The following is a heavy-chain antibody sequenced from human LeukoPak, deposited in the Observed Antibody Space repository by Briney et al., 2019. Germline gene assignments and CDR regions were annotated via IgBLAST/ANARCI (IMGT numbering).Heavy chain of an antibody. CDR1: GGSFSGYY. CDR2: INHSGST. Sequence: PSETLSLTCAVYGGSFSGYYWSWIRQPPGKGLEWIGEINHSGSTNYNPSLRSRVTISADTSKNQFSLKLSSVTAADTAVYYCARAGSSWYLDAFDIWGQGTMVTVSS. V-gene: IGHV4-34*01. CDR3: ARAGSSWYLDAFDI. J-gene: IGHJ3*02. D-gene: IGHD6-13*01.